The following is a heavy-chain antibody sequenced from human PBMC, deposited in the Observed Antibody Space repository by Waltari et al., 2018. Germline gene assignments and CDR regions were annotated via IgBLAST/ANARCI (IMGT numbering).Heavy chain of an antibody. V-gene: IGHV4-34*01. D-gene: IGHD3-3*01. CDR3: TRGGNYDFWSHSPFVDP. J-gene: IGHJ5*02. CDR1: GASFSSYY. Sequence: QVQLQQWGAGLLKPSETLSRTCSVSGASFSSYYWGWVRHVPGKGLEWIGQIRHPGNTNYNPSLQSRVAISIDTSRNQFSLRVFSVTAADTGLYFCTRGGNYDFWSHSPFVDPWGQGTQVSVSS. CDR2: IRHPGNT.